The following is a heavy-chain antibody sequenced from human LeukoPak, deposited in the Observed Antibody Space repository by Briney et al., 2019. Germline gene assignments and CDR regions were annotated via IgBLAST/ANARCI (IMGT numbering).Heavy chain of an antibody. Sequence: SETLSLTCAVSGVSFSGSYWSWIRQPPGTGAEWGGEISHSGRTSNNPSPKSRVTFPFDRSKKQFSLRLTFVTAADTAVYYCTQASPGVPLDFWGQGTLVTVSS. V-gene: IGHV4-34*01. CDR3: TQASPGVPLDF. J-gene: IGHJ4*02. CDR2: ISHSGRT. CDR1: GVSFSGSY. D-gene: IGHD7-27*01.